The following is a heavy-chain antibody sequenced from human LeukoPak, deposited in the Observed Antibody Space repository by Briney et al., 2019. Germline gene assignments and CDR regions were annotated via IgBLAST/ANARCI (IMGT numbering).Heavy chain of an antibody. D-gene: IGHD5-18*01. J-gene: IGHJ4*02. CDR1: GFTFSSYA. Sequence: GGSLRLPCAASGFTFSSYAMSWVRQAPGKGLEWVSAISGSGGSTYYADSVKGRFTISRDNSKNTLYLQMNSLRAEDTAVYYCARKGLDGYSYGYPFDYWGQGTLVTVSS. CDR3: ARKGLDGYSYGYPFDY. V-gene: IGHV3-23*01. CDR2: ISGSGGST.